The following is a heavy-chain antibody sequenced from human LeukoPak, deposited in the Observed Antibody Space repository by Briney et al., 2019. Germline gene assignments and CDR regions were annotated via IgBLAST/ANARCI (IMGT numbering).Heavy chain of an antibody. V-gene: IGHV3-23*01. D-gene: IGHD3-22*01. CDR1: GFTFSSYA. J-gene: IGHJ4*02. Sequence: GGSLRLSCAASGFTFSSYAMHWVRQAPGKGLEWVSAISGSGGSTYYADSVKGRFTISRDNSKNTLYLQMNSLRAEDTAVYYCAKLHDSSGYYDKGPFDYWGQGTLVTVSS. CDR2: ISGSGGST. CDR3: AKLHDSSGYYDKGPFDY.